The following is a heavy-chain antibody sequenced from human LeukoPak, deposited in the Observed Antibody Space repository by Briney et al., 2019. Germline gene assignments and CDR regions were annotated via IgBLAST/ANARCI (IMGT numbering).Heavy chain of an antibody. D-gene: IGHD5-12*01. Sequence: GGSLRLSCAASGLTFSSYTMHWVRQAPGKGLEWVAVISYDGSNKYYADSVKGRFTISRDNSKNTLYLQMNSLRAEDTAVYYCAKSMLTGYSGYVSFDYWGQGTLVTVSS. CDR2: ISYDGSNK. J-gene: IGHJ4*02. CDR1: GLTFSSYT. V-gene: IGHV3-30-3*02. CDR3: AKSMLTGYSGYVSFDY.